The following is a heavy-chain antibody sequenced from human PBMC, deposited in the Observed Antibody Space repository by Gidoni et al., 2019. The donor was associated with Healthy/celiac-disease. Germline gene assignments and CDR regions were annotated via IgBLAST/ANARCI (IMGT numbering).Heavy chain of an antibody. CDR2: IYYSGST. CDR1: GGSISSSSYY. D-gene: IGHD3-10*01. V-gene: IGHV4-39*01. Sequence: QLQLQESGPGLVKPSETLSLTCTVSGGSISSSSYYWGWIRQPPGKGLEWIGSIYYSGSTYYNPSLKSRVTISVDTSKNQFSLKLSSVTAADTAVYYCARLTYYYGSGSYSDYWGQGTLVTVSS. J-gene: IGHJ4*02. CDR3: ARLTYYYGSGSYSDY.